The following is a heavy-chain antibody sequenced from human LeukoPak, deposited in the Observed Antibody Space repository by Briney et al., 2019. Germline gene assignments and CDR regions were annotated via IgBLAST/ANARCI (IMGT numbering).Heavy chain of an antibody. CDR1: GGSISSGSYY. Sequence: PSQTLSLTCTVSGGSISSGSYYWSWIRQPAGRGLEWLGRIYTSGSTNYNPSLKSRVTISVDTSKNQFSMKLSSVPAADTAVYYCARAPPGAGDFYWYFDLWGRGTLVTVSS. CDR2: IYTSGST. J-gene: IGHJ2*01. D-gene: IGHD4-17*01. CDR3: ARAPPGAGDFYWYFDL. V-gene: IGHV4-61*02.